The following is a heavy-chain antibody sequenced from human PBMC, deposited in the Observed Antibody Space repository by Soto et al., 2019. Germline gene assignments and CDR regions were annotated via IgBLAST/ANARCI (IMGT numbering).Heavy chain of an antibody. V-gene: IGHV3-33*01. CDR3: AREYSGSYSVYYGMDV. Sequence: GGSLRLSCAASGFTFSSYGMHWVRQAPGKGLEGVAVIWYDGSNKYYADSVKGRFTISRDNSKNTLYLQMNSLRAEDTAVYYCAREYSGSYSVYYGMDVWGQGTTVTVSS. CDR1: GFTFSSYG. D-gene: IGHD1-26*01. J-gene: IGHJ6*02. CDR2: IWYDGSNK.